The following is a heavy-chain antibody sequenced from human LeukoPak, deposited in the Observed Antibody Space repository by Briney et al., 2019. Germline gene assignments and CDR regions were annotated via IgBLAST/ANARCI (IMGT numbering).Heavy chain of an antibody. J-gene: IGHJ4*02. Sequence: GGSLRLSCAASGFTFSSYAMSWVRRAPGKGLEWVSAISDSGDSTYYADSVKGRFTISRDNSKNTLYLQMNSLRAEDTAVYYCAVHNSGFCYWGQGTQVTVSS. D-gene: IGHD3-22*01. V-gene: IGHV3-23*01. CDR1: GFTFSSYA. CDR3: AVHNSGFCY. CDR2: ISDSGDST.